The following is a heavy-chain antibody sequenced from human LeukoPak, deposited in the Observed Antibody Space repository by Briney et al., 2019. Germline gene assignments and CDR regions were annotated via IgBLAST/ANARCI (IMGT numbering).Heavy chain of an antibody. CDR3: ARVYRALDY. Sequence: WASVKVSCKASGYTFTGYYMHWVRQAPGQGLEWMGWINPNSGGTNYAQKFQGRVTMTRDSSISTVYMDLSRLRSDDTAVFYCARVYRALDYWGQGTLVTVSS. V-gene: IGHV1-2*02. J-gene: IGHJ4*02. CDR1: GYTFTGYY. CDR2: INPNSGGT.